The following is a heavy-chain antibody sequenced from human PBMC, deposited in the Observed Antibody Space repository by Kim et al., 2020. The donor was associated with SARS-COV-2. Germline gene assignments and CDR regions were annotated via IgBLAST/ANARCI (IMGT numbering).Heavy chain of an antibody. CDR2: ISYDGSNK. Sequence: GGSLRLSCAASGFTFSSYAMHWVRQAPGKGREWVALISYDGSNKYYADSVKGRFTISRDNSKNTLYLQMNSLRAEDTAVYYCAREWGSGLDVWGQGTTVTVSS. V-gene: IGHV3-30*04. D-gene: IGHD3-10*01. CDR3: AREWGSGLDV. CDR1: GFTFSSYA. J-gene: IGHJ6*02.